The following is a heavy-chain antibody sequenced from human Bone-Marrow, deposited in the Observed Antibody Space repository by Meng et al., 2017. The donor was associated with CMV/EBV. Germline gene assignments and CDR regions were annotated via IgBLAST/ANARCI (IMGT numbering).Heavy chain of an antibody. Sequence: SLKISCAASGFTFSDYYMSWVRQSPGNGLEWIAFISGSGHAINYADSVDGRFTISRDSAKDSLFLQMNYLRVEDTAVYYCARDHPRAVWYFQDWGQGTLVTVSS. D-gene: IGHD3-16*01. CDR3: ARDHPRAVWYFQD. J-gene: IGHJ1*01. CDR2: ISGSGHAI. V-gene: IGHV3-11*01. CDR1: GFTFSDYY.